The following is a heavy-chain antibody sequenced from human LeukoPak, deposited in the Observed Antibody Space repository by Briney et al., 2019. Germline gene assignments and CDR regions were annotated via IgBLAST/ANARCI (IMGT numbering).Heavy chain of an antibody. Sequence: GGSLRLSCAASGFTFSSYSMNWVRQAPGKGLEWVSYISSSNSTIYYADSVKGRFTISRDNAKNSLYLQMNSLRAEDTAVYYCARERGSFVDYWGQGTLVAVSS. CDR2: ISSSNSTI. V-gene: IGHV3-48*04. D-gene: IGHD1-26*01. J-gene: IGHJ4*02. CDR1: GFTFSSYS. CDR3: ARERGSFVDY.